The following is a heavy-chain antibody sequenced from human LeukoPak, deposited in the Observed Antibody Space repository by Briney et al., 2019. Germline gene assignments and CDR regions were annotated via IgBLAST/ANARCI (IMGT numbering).Heavy chain of an antibody. J-gene: IGHJ4*02. V-gene: IGHV3-7*01. CDR2: IKRDGSEK. D-gene: IGHD2-2*01. CDR3: AREGELGYCSSTSCYPADY. Sequence: PGGSLRLSCAASGFTFSSYWMSWVRQAPGKGLEWVANIKRDGSEKYYVDSVKGRFTISRDNAKNSLYPQMNSLRAEDTAVYYCAREGELGYCSSTSCYPADYWGQGTLVTVSS. CDR1: GFTFSSYW.